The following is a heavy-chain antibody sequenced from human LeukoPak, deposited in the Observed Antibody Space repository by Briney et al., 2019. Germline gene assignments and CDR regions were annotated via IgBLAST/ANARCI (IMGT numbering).Heavy chain of an antibody. J-gene: IGHJ4*02. Sequence: WGSLRLSCAASGSTFSSYAMHWVRQAPGKGLEWVAVISYDGSNKYYADSVKGRFTISRDNSKNTLYLQMNSLRAEDTAVYYCLGGAVAGNWGQGTLVTVSS. CDR2: ISYDGSNK. V-gene: IGHV3-30-3*01. CDR3: LGGAVAGN. D-gene: IGHD6-19*01. CDR1: GSTFSSYA.